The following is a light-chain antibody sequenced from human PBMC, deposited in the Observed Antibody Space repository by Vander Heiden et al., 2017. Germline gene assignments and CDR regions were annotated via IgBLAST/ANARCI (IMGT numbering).Light chain of an antibody. CDR1: NSNIGAGYD. CDR3: QAYDSSRKGV. V-gene: IGLV1-40*01. J-gene: IGLJ2*01. Sequence: QSVLTQPPSVSGAPGQRVTISCTGSNSNIGAGYDVHWYQQLPGTAPILLVYGTSDRPSGVPDRFSGSKSGTSASLAITGLQAEDEADYYCQAYDSSRKGVFGGGTKLTV. CDR2: GTS.